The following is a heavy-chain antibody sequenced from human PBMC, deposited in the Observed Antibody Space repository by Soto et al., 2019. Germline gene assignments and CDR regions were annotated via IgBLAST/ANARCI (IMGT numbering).Heavy chain of an antibody. D-gene: IGHD3-9*01. J-gene: IGHJ4*02. CDR2: ISYDGSNK. CDR3: AREFDSLDY. V-gene: IGHV3-30-3*01. Sequence: GGSLRLSCAACGFTFSSYAMHWVRQAPGKGLEWVAVISYDGSNKYYADSVKGRFTISRDNSKNTLYLQMNSLRAEDTAVYYCAREFDSLDYWGQGTLVTVSS. CDR1: GFTFSSYA.